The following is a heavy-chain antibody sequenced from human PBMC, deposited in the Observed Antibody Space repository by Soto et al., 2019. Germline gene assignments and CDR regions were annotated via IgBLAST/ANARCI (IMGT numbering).Heavy chain of an antibody. CDR1: GGNISSFC. V-gene: IGHV4-59*08. CDR3: ARVRDCSSTSCYWVDY. Sequence: GGNISSFCWSWIRQNKGRGLEWIGYIYYSGSSNYNPSLKSRVTISVDTSKKQFSLKLTSVTAADTAVYYCARVRDCSSTSCYWVDYWGQGTLVTVSS. D-gene: IGHD2-2*01. CDR2: IYYSGSS. J-gene: IGHJ4*02.